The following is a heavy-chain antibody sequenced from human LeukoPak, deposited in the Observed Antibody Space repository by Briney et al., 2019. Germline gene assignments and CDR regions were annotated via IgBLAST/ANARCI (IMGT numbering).Heavy chain of an antibody. V-gene: IGHV3-30*03. D-gene: IGHD5-12*01. Sequence: GGSLRLSCAASGFTFSSYGMHWVRQAPGKGLEWVAVISYDGSNKYYADSVKGRFTISRDNSKNTLYLQMNSLRAEDTAVYYCARDGGYDWAFGFLSNWFDPWGQGTLVTVSS. CDR2: ISYDGSNK. CDR1: GFTFSSYG. CDR3: ARDGGYDWAFGFLSNWFDP. J-gene: IGHJ5*02.